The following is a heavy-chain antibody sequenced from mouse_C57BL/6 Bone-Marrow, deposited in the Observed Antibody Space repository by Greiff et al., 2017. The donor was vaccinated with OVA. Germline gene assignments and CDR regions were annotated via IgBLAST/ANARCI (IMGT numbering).Heavy chain of an antibody. Sequence: QVQLQQSGAELARPGASVKLSCKASGYTFTSYGISWVKQRTGQGLEWIGEIYPRSGTTYYNEKFKGKATLTADKSSSTAYLELRSLPSEDSAVFIFARIPLGSFAYWGQGTLVTVSA. CDR1: GYTFTSYG. CDR2: IYPRSGTT. J-gene: IGHJ3*01. CDR3: ARIPLGSFAY. D-gene: IGHD2-10*02. V-gene: IGHV1-81*01.